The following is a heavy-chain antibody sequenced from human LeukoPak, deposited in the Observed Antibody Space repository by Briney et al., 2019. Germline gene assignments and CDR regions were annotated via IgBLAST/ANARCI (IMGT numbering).Heavy chain of an antibody. V-gene: IGHV1-18*01. D-gene: IGHD3-3*01. CDR1: GYTFTSYG. J-gene: IGHJ6*03. CDR2: ISAYNGNT. CDR3: ARLPSGDFWSGYLSPYYYMDV. Sequence: GASVKVSCKASGYTFTSYGISWVRQAPGQGLEWMGWISAYNGNTNYAQKLQGRVTMTTDTSTSTAYMELRSLRSDDTAVYYCARLPSGDFWSGYLSPYYYMDVWGKGTTVTVSS.